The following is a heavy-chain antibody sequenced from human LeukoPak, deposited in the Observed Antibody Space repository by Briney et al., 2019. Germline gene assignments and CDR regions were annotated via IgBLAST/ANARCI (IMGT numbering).Heavy chain of an antibody. CDR1: GYTFTSYG. J-gene: IGHJ6*03. V-gene: IGHV1-18*01. Sequence: ASVKVSCKASGYTFTSYGISWVRQAPGQGLEWMGWISAYNGNTNYAQKLQGRVTMTTDTSTSTAYMELRSLRSDDTAVYYCARDGGYSSSSGYYYYYMDVWGKGTTVTVSS. CDR2: ISAYNGNT. CDR3: ARDGGYSSSSGYYYYYMDV. D-gene: IGHD6-6*01.